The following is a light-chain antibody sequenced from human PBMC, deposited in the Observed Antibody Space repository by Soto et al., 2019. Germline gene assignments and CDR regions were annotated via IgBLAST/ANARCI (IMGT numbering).Light chain of an antibody. Sequence: SFLAQPRSLSGSPGDSLTMSCSGTTSSSVADYDVQWYRQLPGTAPKLLIHGNTNRPSGVPDRFSGSKSGTSASLAITGLQSEDEGDYYRKSYDRGLRGYVLGSGPKVHVL. V-gene: IGLV1-40*01. J-gene: IGLJ1*01. CDR3: KSYDRGLRGYV. CDR2: GNT. CDR1: TSSSVADYD.